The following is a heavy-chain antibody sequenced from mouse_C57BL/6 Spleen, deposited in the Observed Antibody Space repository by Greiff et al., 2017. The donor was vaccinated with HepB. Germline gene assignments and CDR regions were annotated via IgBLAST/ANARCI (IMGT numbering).Heavy chain of an antibody. Sequence: EVKLMESGGGLVQPGGSMKLSCAASGFTFSDAWMDWVRQSPEKGLEWVAEIRNKANNHATYYAESVKGRFTISRDDSKSSVYLQMNSLRAEDTGIYYCTREDSSGPFAYWGQGTLVTVSA. J-gene: IGHJ3*01. CDR1: GFTFSDAW. D-gene: IGHD3-2*02. V-gene: IGHV6-6*01. CDR2: IRNKANNHAT. CDR3: TREDSSGPFAY.